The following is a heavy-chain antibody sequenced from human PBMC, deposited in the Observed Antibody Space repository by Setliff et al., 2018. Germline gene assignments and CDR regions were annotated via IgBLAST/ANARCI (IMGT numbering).Heavy chain of an antibody. CDR1: GYTFTSYG. V-gene: IGHV1-18*01. Sequence: ASVKVSCKASGYTFTSYGISWVRQAPGQGLEWIGWISAYNGNTNYAQKLQGRVTMTTDTSTSTAYMELRSLRSDDTAVYYCARSTVTQIFYYGMDVWGQGTTVTVSS. CDR3: ARSTVTQIFYYGMDV. CDR2: ISAYNGNT. J-gene: IGHJ6*02. D-gene: IGHD4-17*01.